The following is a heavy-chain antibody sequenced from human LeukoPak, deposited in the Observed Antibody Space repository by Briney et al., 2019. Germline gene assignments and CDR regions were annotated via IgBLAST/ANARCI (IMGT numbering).Heavy chain of an antibody. CDR3: ARDYYDSSGFGAFDI. Sequence: GASVKVSCKASGYGFSDYYMHWVRQAPGQGLEWMGWINPNSGGTNYAQKFQGRVTMTRDTSISTAYMELSRLRSDDTAVYYCARDYYDSSGFGAFDIWGQGTMVTVSS. V-gene: IGHV1-2*02. J-gene: IGHJ3*02. CDR2: INPNSGGT. CDR1: GYGFSDYY. D-gene: IGHD3-22*01.